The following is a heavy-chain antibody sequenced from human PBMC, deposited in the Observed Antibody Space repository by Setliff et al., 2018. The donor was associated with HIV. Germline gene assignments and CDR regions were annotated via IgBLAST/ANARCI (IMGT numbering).Heavy chain of an antibody. Sequence: TLSLTCSVSGGSISSYHWSWIRQPPGKGLEWIGYIYTSGSTNYNPSLKSRVTISVDTSKNQFSLKLSSVTAADTAVYYCARVGSSWYGSYYYYYMDVWGKGTTVTVSS. J-gene: IGHJ6*03. D-gene: IGHD6-13*01. V-gene: IGHV4-4*08. CDR1: GGSISSYH. CDR3: ARVGSSWYGSYYYYYMDV. CDR2: IYTSGST.